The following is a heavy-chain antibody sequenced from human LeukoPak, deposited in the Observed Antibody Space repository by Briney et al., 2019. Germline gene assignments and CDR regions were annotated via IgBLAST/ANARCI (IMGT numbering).Heavy chain of an antibody. CDR3: ARLRYYDTLIDY. V-gene: IGHV3-53*01. CDR1: MFTVSSNY. D-gene: IGHD1-26*01. J-gene: IGHJ4*02. Sequence: GGSLRLSCAVSMFTVSSNYRVWVRQAPGKGLEWVSVIYRGGITYYADSVKGRFTISRDNSKNTLYLQMNSLRAADTAVYYCARLRYYDTLIDYWGQGTLVTVSS. CDR2: IYRGGIT.